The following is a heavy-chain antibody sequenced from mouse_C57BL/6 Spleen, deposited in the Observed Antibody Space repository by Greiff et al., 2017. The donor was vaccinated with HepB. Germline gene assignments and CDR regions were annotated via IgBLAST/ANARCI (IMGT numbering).Heavy chain of an antibody. V-gene: IGHV1-19*01. CDR2: INPYNGGT. CDR1: GYTFTDYY. Sequence: VQLQQSGPVLVKPGASVKMSCKASGYTFTDYYMNWVKQSHGKSLEWIGVINPYNGGTSYNQKFKGKATLTVDKSSSTAYMELNSLTSEDSAVYYCALWLLDAMDYWGQGTSVTVSS. CDR3: ALWLLDAMDY. J-gene: IGHJ4*01. D-gene: IGHD2-3*01.